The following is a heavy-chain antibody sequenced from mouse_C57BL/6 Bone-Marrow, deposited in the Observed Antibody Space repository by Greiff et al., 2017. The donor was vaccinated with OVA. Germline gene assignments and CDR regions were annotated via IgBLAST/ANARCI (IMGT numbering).Heavy chain of an antibody. CDR1: GYSITSGYY. J-gene: IGHJ3*01. Sequence: ESGPGLVKPSQSLSLTCSVTGYSITSGYYWNWIRQFPGNKLEWMGYISYDGSNNYNPSLKNRISITRDTSKNQFFLKLNSVTTEDTATYYCAREGPWFAYWGQGTLVTVSA. CDR3: AREGPWFAY. CDR2: ISYDGSN. V-gene: IGHV3-6*01.